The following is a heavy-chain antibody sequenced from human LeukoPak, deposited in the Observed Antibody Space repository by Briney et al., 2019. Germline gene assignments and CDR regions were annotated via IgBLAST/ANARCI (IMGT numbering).Heavy chain of an antibody. Sequence: GASVKVSCKASGYTFTSYGISWVRQAPGQGLEWMGWISAYNGNTNYAQKLQGRVTMTTDTSTSTAYMELSRLRSDDTAVYYCARAAITMVRGVIYNWFDPWGQGTLVTVSS. D-gene: IGHD3-10*01. J-gene: IGHJ5*02. CDR3: ARAAITMVRGVIYNWFDP. CDR1: GYTFTSYG. CDR2: ISAYNGNT. V-gene: IGHV1-18*01.